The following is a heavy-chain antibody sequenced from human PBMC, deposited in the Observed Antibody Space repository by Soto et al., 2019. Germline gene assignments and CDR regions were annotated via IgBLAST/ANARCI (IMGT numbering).Heavy chain of an antibody. CDR3: ARGGYCSSTSCRGSFQH. CDR2: INAGNGNT. D-gene: IGHD2-2*01. V-gene: IGHV1-3*01. Sequence: ASVKVSCKASGYTFTSYAMHWVRQAPGQRLEWMGWINAGNGNTKYSQKFQGRVTINRDTSARTAYMELSSLRSEDTAVYYCARGGYCSSTSCRGSFQHWGQGTLVTVSS. CDR1: GYTFTSYA. J-gene: IGHJ1*01.